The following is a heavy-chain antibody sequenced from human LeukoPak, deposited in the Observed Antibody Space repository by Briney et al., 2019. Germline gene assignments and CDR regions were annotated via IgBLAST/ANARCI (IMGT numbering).Heavy chain of an antibody. CDR3: ARDGYGGIDY. Sequence: TSETLSLTCTVSGGSISSYYWSWIRQPPGKGLEWIGYIYYSGSTNYNPSLKSRVTISVDTSKNQFSLKLSSVTAADTAVYYCARDGYGGIDYWGQGILVTVSS. D-gene: IGHD4-23*01. V-gene: IGHV4-59*01. J-gene: IGHJ4*02. CDR1: GGSISSYY. CDR2: IYYSGST.